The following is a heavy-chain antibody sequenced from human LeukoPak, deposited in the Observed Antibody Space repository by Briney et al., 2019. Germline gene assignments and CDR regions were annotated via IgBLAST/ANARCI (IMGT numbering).Heavy chain of an antibody. Sequence: GGSLRLSCAASGLTFSSCAMNWVRQASGKGLEWVSGITENGRKTYYVDSVKGRFSISRDNSKNTLYLQMSDLRAEDTALYYCAKITVATTPSYWGQGTLVTVSS. V-gene: IGHV3-23*01. CDR1: GLTFSSCA. D-gene: IGHD4-17*01. CDR2: ITENGRKT. CDR3: AKITVATTPSY. J-gene: IGHJ4*02.